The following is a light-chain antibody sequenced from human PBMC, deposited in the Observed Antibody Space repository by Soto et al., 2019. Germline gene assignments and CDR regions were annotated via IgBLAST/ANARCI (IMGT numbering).Light chain of an antibody. CDR1: SSNIGAGYD. J-gene: IGLJ3*02. Sequence: QAVVTQPPSVSGAPGQRVTISCTGSSSNIGAGYDVHWYQQLPGTAPKLLIYGNSNRPSGVPDRFSGSKSGTSASLAITGLQIEDEADYSCQSYDSSLSALFGGGTKLTVL. V-gene: IGLV1-40*01. CDR2: GNS. CDR3: QSYDSSLSAL.